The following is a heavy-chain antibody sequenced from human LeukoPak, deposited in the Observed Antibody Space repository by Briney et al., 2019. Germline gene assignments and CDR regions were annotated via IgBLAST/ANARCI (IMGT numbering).Heavy chain of an antibody. CDR1: GGSFSGYY. V-gene: IGHV4-34*01. Sequence: SETLSLTCAVYGGSFSGYYWSWIRQPPGKGLEWIGEINHSGSTNYNPSLKSRVTISVDTSKNQFSLKLSSVTAADTAVYYCARDLKQVGWFDPWGQGTLVTVSS. CDR2: INHSGST. J-gene: IGHJ5*02. D-gene: IGHD1/OR15-1a*01. CDR3: ARDLKQVGWFDP.